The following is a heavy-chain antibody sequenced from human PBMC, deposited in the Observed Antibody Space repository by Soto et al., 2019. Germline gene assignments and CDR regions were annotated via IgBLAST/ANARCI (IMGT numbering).Heavy chain of an antibody. J-gene: IGHJ3*02. CDR1: GGTFSSYT. D-gene: IGHD6-13*01. Sequence: QVQLVQSGAEVKKPGSSVKVSCKASGGTFSSYTISWVRQAPGQGLGWMGRIIPILGIANYAQKFQGRVTMTAEKATSTAYMELSSLRSEDTAVYYCATFYSSSRSGAFDIWGQGTMVTVSS. V-gene: IGHV1-69*02. CDR2: IIPILGIA. CDR3: ATFYSSSRSGAFDI.